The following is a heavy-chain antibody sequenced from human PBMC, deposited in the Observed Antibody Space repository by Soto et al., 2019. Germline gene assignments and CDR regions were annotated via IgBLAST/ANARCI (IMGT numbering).Heavy chain of an antibody. Sequence: QVQLVQSGAEVKKPGSSVKVSCKASGGTFSSYAISWVRQAPGQGLEWMGGIIPIFGTANYAQKFQGRVTITADESTSAAYMELGSLRSEDTAVYYCGGSGGVVAARWWEDYWGQGTLVTVS. J-gene: IGHJ4*02. D-gene: IGHD2-15*01. CDR1: GGTFSSYA. CDR2: IIPIFGTA. CDR3: GGSGGVVAARWWEDY. V-gene: IGHV1-69*01.